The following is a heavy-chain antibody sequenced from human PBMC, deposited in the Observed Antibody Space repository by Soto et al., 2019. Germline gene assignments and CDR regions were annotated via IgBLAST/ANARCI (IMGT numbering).Heavy chain of an antibody. V-gene: IGHV4-59*01. Sequence: QVQLQESGPGLVKPSETLSLTCTVSGGSLSSYYWTWIRQSPGKGLEWIGYVYFSGNTNYNPSLKSRVTISIDTSKNQFSLRLASVTAADMAFYYCESVRPSGYVLSWGQGTLVTVSS. CDR1: GGSLSSYY. CDR3: ESVRPSGYVLS. CDR2: VYFSGNT. J-gene: IGHJ5*02. D-gene: IGHD6-25*01.